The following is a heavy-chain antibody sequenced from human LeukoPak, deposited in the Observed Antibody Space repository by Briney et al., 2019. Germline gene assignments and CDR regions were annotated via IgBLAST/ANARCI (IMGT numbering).Heavy chain of an antibody. CDR1: GFTFNSFV. CDR3: MGFELEDLIWQQLVDY. D-gene: IGHD6-13*01. V-gene: IGHV3-23*01. Sequence: PGGSLRLSCAASGFTFNSFVMSWVRQAPGKGLEWVSTISGSGGGTFYADSVKGRFTISRDNSKNTLYLQMNSLRAEDTAVYYCMGFELEDLIWQQLVDYWGQGTLVTVSS. CDR2: ISGSGGGT. J-gene: IGHJ4*02.